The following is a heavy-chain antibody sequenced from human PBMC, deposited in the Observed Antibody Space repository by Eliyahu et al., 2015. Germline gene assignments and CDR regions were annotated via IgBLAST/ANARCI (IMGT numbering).Heavy chain of an antibody. V-gene: IGHV1-69*01. Sequence: LEWMGGIIXIFGTANYAQKFQGRVTITADESTSTAYMELSSLRSEDTAVYYCARDNVGATLLNFSLEFWGQGTLVTVSS. CDR3: ARDNVGATLLNFSLEF. CDR2: IIXIFGTA. J-gene: IGHJ4*02. D-gene: IGHD1-26*01.